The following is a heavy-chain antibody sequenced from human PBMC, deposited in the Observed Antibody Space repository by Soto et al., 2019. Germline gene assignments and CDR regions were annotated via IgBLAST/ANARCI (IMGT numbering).Heavy chain of an antibody. CDR1: GGSISSSSYY. CDR2: IYYSGST. D-gene: IGHD6-6*01. Sequence: PSETLSLSCTVSGGSISSSSYYWGWIRQPPGKGLEWIGSIYYSGSTYYNPSLKSRVTISVDTSKNQFSLKLSSVTAADTAVYYCARHQAPPKSQIAARRPPLQTIDYWGQGTLVTVSS. V-gene: IGHV4-39*01. CDR3: ARHQAPPKSQIAARRPPLQTIDY. J-gene: IGHJ4*02.